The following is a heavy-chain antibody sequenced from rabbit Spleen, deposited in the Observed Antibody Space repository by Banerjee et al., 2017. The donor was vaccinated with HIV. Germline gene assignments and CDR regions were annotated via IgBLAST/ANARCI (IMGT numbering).Heavy chain of an antibody. J-gene: IGHJ6*01. CDR2: IEVGSSDFT. Sequence: VESGGDLVKPGASLTLTCTASGVSFSFSSYMCWVRQAPGKGLEWIACIEVGSSDFTYFATWAKGRFTISKTSSTTVTLQVTRLTAADTATYFCARDTSSSFSSYGMDLWGQGTLVTVS. D-gene: IGHD1-1*01. CDR1: GVSFSFSSY. CDR3: ARDTSSSFSSYGMDL. V-gene: IGHV1S40*01.